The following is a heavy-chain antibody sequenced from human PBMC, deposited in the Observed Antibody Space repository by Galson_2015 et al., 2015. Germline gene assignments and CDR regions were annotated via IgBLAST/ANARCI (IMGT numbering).Heavy chain of an antibody. CDR1: GFTLSSYG. V-gene: IGHV3-30*03. CDR3: ASGGVSYCTNGVCYTQAEYFQH. D-gene: IGHD2-8*01. Sequence: SLRLSCAASGFTLSSYGMHWVRQAPGKGLEWVAVISYDGSNKYYADSVKGRFTISRDNSKNTLYLQMNSLRAEDTAVYYCASGGVSYCTNGVCYTQAEYFQHWGQGTLVTVSS. CDR2: ISYDGSNK. J-gene: IGHJ1*01.